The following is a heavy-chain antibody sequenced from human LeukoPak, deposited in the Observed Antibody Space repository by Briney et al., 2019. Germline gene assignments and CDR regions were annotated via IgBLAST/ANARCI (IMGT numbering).Heavy chain of an antibody. CDR2: NNPNSGGT. D-gene: IGHD2-2*01. V-gene: IGHV1-2*02. Sequence: ASVKVSCKASGYTFTGYYMHWVRQAPGQGLEWMGWNNPNSGGTNYAQKFQGRVTMTRDTSISTAYMELSRLRSDDTAVYYCAILPYIVVVPAAPDIWGQGTMVTVSS. CDR3: AILPYIVVVPAAPDI. J-gene: IGHJ3*02. CDR1: GYTFTGYY.